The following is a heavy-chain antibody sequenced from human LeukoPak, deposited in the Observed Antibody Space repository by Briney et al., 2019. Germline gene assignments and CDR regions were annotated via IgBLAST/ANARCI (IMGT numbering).Heavy chain of an antibody. CDR2: IYYSGST. CDR1: GGSISSYY. J-gene: IGHJ6*03. V-gene: IGHV4-59*01. CDR3: ARAHYDFWSGPGPYYYYYMDV. Sequence: SETLSLTCTVSGGSISSYYWSWIRQPPGKGLEWIGYIYYSGSTNYNPSLKSRVTISVDTSKNQFSLKLSSVTAADTAVYYCARAHYDFWSGPGPYYYYYMDVWGKGTTVTVSS. D-gene: IGHD3-3*01.